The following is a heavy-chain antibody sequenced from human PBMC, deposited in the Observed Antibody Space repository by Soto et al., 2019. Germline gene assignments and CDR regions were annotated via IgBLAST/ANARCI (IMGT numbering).Heavy chain of an antibody. CDR2: IIPIFGTA. CDR1: GGTFSSYA. J-gene: IGHJ6*02. D-gene: IGHD3-10*01. V-gene: IGHV1-69*01. CDR3: GGYIIGSGPAGKNYGMDV. Sequence: QGQLVQSGAEVKKPGSSVKVSCKASGGTFSSYAISWVRQAPGQGLERLRGIIPIFGTANYAQKFQGRVKITADESTLTAYMELSSLRAEDTGVYYCGGYIIGSGPAGKNYGMDVWGQGTTVTVSS.